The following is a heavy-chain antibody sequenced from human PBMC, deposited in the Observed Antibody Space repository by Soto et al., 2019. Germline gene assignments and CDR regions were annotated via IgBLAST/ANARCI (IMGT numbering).Heavy chain of an antibody. J-gene: IGHJ4*02. V-gene: IGHV1-18*01. D-gene: IGHD6-13*01. CDR3: ARVCSSCPFEY. CDR2: ISAYNGNK. CDR1: GCTFTNFG. Sequence: QVQLVQSGAEVTKHGASLKVACKTYGCTFTNFGISWVRQAPGQGLEWMGWISAYNGNKDYALKFQGRVTMTTDTSTRTAYMVLRSLRSGDTAVYYCARVCSSCPFEYWGQGTLVTVSS.